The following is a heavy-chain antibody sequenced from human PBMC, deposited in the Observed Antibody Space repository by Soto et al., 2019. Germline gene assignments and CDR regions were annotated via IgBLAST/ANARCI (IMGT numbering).Heavy chain of an antibody. CDR1: GFTFISYA. J-gene: IGHJ6*02. D-gene: IGHD4-17*01. V-gene: IGHV3-23*01. Sequence: EVQVLESGGGLVQPGGSLRLSCAASGFTFISYAMSWVRQAPGKGLEWVSAISGSGDSTRYADSVQGRFTISRDTSKHTLYLQMNSLRAEDTAVYYCAKFYYGDYSYYYYGMDVWGQGTTVTVSS. CDR2: ISGSGDST. CDR3: AKFYYGDYSYYYYGMDV.